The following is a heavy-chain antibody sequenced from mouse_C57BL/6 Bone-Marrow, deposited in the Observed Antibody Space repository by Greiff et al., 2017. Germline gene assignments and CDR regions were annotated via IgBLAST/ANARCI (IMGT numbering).Heavy chain of an antibody. Sequence: EVKLQESGGGLVQPGGSLSLSCAASGFTFTDYYMSWVRQPPGKALEWLGFIRNKANGYTTEYSASVKGRFTISRDNSQSILYLQMNALRAEDSATYYCARYIADSPDYWGQGTTLTVSS. CDR2: IRNKANGYTT. CDR1: GFTFTDYY. D-gene: IGHD1-1*01. V-gene: IGHV7-3*01. J-gene: IGHJ2*01. CDR3: ARYIADSPDY.